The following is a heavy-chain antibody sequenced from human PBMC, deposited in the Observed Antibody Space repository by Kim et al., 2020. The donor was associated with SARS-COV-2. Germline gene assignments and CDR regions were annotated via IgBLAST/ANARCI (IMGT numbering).Heavy chain of an antibody. J-gene: IGHJ1*01. Sequence: SGKGRFTIPRDNSKNTLYLQMNSLRAEDTAVYYCARGADYDSSGYEYFQHWGQGTLVTVSS. CDR3: ARGADYDSSGYEYFQH. D-gene: IGHD3-22*01. V-gene: IGHV3-30*01.